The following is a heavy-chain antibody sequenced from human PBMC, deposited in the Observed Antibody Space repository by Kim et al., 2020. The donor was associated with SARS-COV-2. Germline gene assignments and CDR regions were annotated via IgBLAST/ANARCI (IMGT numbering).Heavy chain of an antibody. CDR1: GGSISSGGYY. J-gene: IGHJ5*02. CDR3: ARGRRVVVVPAAISNWFDP. Sequence: SETLSLTCTVSGGSISSGGYYWSWIRQHPGKGLEWIGYIYYSGSTYYNPSLKSRVTISVDTSKNQFSLKLSSVTAADTAVYYCARGRRVVVVPAAISNWFDPWGQGTLVTVSS. D-gene: IGHD2-2*01. V-gene: IGHV4-31*03. CDR2: IYYSGST.